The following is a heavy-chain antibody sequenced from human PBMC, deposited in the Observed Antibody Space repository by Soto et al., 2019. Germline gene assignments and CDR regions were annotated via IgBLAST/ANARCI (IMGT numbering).Heavy chain of an antibody. Sequence: GGSLRLSCAASGFTFSSYWMHWVRQAPGEGLVWVSRMNEDGGTTDYADSVKGRFTISRDNAKNTLYLQMNSLRVEDTAVYYCASDLSGRADVWGQGTTVTVSS. CDR2: MNEDGGTT. V-gene: IGHV3-74*01. J-gene: IGHJ6*02. CDR3: ASDLSGRADV. CDR1: GFTFSSYW. D-gene: IGHD3-10*01.